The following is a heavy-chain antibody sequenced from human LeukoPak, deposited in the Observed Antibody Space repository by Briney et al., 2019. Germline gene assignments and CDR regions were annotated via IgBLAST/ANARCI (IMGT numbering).Heavy chain of an antibody. CDR2: ISWNSGSI. J-gene: IGHJ4*02. D-gene: IGHD6-6*01. CDR1: GFTFDDYA. Sequence: GGSLRLSCAASGFTFDDYAMHWVRHAPGKGLEWVSGISWNSGSIGYADSVKGRFTIFRDNAKNSLYLQMNSLRAEDTALYYCAKGLAARPASPLDYWGQGTLVTVSS. V-gene: IGHV3-9*01. CDR3: AKGLAARPASPLDY.